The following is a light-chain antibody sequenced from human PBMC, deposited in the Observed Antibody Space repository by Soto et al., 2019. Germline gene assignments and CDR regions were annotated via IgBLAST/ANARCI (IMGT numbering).Light chain of an antibody. CDR1: NIGRKS. V-gene: IGLV3-21*02. CDR3: HVWDSSSGHYI. Sequence: SYELTQPPSVSVAPGQTARISCGGNNIGRKSVHWYQQKPGRAPVVGGYDDSDRPSGIPERFSGANSGDTATLTISRVEAGDEAAYYCHVWDSSSGHYIFGTGTKVTVL. CDR2: DDS. J-gene: IGLJ1*01.